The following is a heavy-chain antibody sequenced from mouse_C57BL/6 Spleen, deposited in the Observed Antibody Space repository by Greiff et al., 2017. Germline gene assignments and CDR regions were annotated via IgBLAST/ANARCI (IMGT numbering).Heavy chain of an antibody. V-gene: IGHV14-3*01. D-gene: IGHD4-1*01. CDR3: ARSNWDKDWYFDV. J-gene: IGHJ1*03. CDR2: IDPANGNT. CDR1: GFNIKNTY. Sequence: LVESVAELVRPGASVKLSCTASGFNIKNTYMHWVKQRPEQGLEWIGRIDPANGNTKYAPKFQGKATITADTSSNTAYLQLSSLTSEDTAIYYCARSNWDKDWYFDVWGTGTTVTVSS.